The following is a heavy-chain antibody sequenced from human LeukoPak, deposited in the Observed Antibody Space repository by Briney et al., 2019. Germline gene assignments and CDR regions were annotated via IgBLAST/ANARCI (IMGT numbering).Heavy chain of an antibody. Sequence: KSGESLKISCKGSGYSFTSYWIGWVRQMPGKGLEWMGIIYPGDSDTRYSPSFQGQVTISADKSISTAYLQWSSLKASDTAMYHCARYGDYGDYDFDYWGQGTLVTVFS. D-gene: IGHD4-17*01. CDR3: ARYGDYGDYDFDY. CDR1: GYSFTSYW. V-gene: IGHV5-51*01. J-gene: IGHJ4*02. CDR2: IYPGDSDT.